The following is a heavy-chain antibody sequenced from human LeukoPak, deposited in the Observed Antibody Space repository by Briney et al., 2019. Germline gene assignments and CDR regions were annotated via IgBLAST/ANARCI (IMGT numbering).Heavy chain of an antibody. D-gene: IGHD6-25*01. CDR3: ARDVTVAAYYFDY. V-gene: IGHV1-46*01. J-gene: IGHJ4*02. CDR1: GYTCTSYS. CDR2: IDPSGGST. Sequence: ASVKLSCKTSGYTCTSYSMHWVRQAPGQGLEWMGIIDPSGGSTSYAQKFQGRVSMTRDTSTSTVYMQLSSLRSDDTALYYCARDVTVAAYYFDYWGQGTLVTVSS.